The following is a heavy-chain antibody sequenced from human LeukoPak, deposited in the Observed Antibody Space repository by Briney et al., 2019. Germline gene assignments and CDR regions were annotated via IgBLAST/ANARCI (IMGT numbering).Heavy chain of an antibody. Sequence: GGSLRLSCAASGFTFSHYGLHWVRQAPGKGLEWVAVIWSDGTNKYYTDSVKGRFTISRDDSMKTLYLQMNSLRAEDTAIYFCARDAQRGFDYSNSLQYWGQGSLVTVSA. CDR2: IWSDGTNK. J-gene: IGHJ4*02. CDR3: ARDAQRGFDYSNSLQY. D-gene: IGHD4-11*01. CDR1: GFTFSHYG. V-gene: IGHV3-33*01.